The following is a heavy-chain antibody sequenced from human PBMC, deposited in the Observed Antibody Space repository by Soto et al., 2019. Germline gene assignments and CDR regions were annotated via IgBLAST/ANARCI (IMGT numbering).Heavy chain of an antibody. D-gene: IGHD2-15*01. CDR2: INHSGST. V-gene: IGHV4-34*01. J-gene: IGHJ4*02. Sequence: SETLSLTCAVYGGSFSGYYWSWIRQPPGKGLEWIGEINHSGSTNYNPSLKSRVTISVDTSKNQFSLKLSSVTAADTAVYYCARAAPRYCCGGNYHDGRDYCAQRTSVTVS. CDR3: ARAAPRYCCGGNYHDGRDY. CDR1: GGSFSGYY.